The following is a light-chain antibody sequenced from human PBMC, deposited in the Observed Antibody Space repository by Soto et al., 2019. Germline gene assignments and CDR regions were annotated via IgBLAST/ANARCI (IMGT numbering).Light chain of an antibody. Sequence: EIVLTQSPATLSLSPGERATLSCRASQSVSSYLAWYQQKPGQAPRLIIYGASSRATGIPDRFSGSGSGTDFTLTISRLEPEDFAVYYCQQYGSSGTFGQGTKWIS. CDR2: GAS. CDR1: QSVSSY. V-gene: IGKV3-20*01. CDR3: QQYGSSGT. J-gene: IGKJ1*01.